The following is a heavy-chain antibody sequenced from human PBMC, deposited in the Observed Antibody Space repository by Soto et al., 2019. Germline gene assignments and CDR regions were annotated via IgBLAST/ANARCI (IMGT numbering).Heavy chain of an antibody. CDR3: ARDRGSRSYYYYYYGMDV. CDR1: GFTFSSYW. CDR2: INSDGSST. D-gene: IGHD3-10*01. V-gene: IGHV3-74*01. Sequence: GGSLRLSCAASGFTFSSYWMHWVRQAPGKGLVWVSRINSDGSSTSYADSVKGRFTISRDNAKNTLYLQMNSLRAEDTAVYYCARDRGSRSYYYYYYGMDVWGQGTTVTVSS. J-gene: IGHJ6*02.